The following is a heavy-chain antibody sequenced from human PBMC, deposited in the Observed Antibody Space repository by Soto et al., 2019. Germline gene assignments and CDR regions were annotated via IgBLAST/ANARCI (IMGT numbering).Heavy chain of an antibody. D-gene: IGHD3-16*01. Sequence: QITLKESGPTLVRPTQTLTLTCTFSGFSLSTTGVGVGWIRQPPGKALEWLALIYWDDDKRYSPSLKSRLTITKFTSKNEVILTMTNTDPLDTARYYCAPSLPHSGLGRERGNWFDPWGHGTLFTVSS. J-gene: IGHJ5*02. CDR3: APSLPHSGLGRERGNWFDP. CDR2: IYWDDDK. V-gene: IGHV2-5*02. CDR1: GFSLSTTGVG.